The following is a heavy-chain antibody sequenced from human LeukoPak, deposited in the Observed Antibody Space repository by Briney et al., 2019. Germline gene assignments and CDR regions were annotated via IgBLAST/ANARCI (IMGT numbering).Heavy chain of an antibody. CDR2: ISNSSSYI. CDR3: ARRLSDYYDSSGYRQFDY. J-gene: IGHJ4*02. CDR1: GFTFSIYS. Sequence: GGSLRLSCAASGFTFSIYSMNWVRQARGKGLEWVSSISNSSSYIYYAEAVKGRFNFSREKAKISLYLQMNSLRGEDTAVYYCARRLSDYYDSSGYRQFDYWGQGTLVTVSS. D-gene: IGHD3-22*01. V-gene: IGHV3-21*01.